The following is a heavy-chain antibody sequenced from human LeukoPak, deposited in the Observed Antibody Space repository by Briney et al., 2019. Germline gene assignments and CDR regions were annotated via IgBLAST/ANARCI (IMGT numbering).Heavy chain of an antibody. D-gene: IGHD1-26*01. CDR2: ITPLFGTA. V-gene: IGHV1-69*05. Sequence: ASVKVSCKASGGTFIKYTISWVRQRPGQGLEWMGGITPLFGTANYAQKFQGRVTITTDESASTAYMELSSLRSEDTAVYYCARVPKDAQIPTTTLNYYYFYGMDVWGQGTTVTVSS. J-gene: IGHJ6*02. CDR3: ARVPKDAQIPTTTLNYYYFYGMDV. CDR1: GGTFIKYT.